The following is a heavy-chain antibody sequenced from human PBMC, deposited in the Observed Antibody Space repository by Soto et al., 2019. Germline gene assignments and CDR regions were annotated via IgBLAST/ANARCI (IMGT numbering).Heavy chain of an antibody. CDR3: ARDWKNCISTSCYPYYYYGMDV. V-gene: IGHV1-3*01. D-gene: IGHD2-2*01. CDR2: INAGNGNT. Sequence: ASVKVSCKASGYTFTSYAMHWVRQAPGQRLEWMGWINAGNGNTKYSQKFQGRVTITADESTSTAYMELSSLRSEDTAVYYCARDWKNCISTSCYPYYYYGMDVWGQGTTVTVSS. J-gene: IGHJ6*02. CDR1: GYTFTSYA.